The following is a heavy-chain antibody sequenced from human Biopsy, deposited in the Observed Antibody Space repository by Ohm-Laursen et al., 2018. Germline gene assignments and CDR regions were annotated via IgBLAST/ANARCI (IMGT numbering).Heavy chain of an antibody. CDR2: VYNGGIT. CDR3: ARPPRGSFWSGSYKRGLWFDP. J-gene: IGHJ5*02. D-gene: IGHD3-3*01. V-gene: IGHV4-59*01. Sequence: SETLSLTCTVSGGSIISYYWTWFRQPPGKGLEWLGHVYNGGITNSNPYLKSRVTISKDTTKNQFSLQVNSVTAADTAVYYCARPPRGSFWSGSYKRGLWFDPWGQGTLVIVSS. CDR1: GGSIISYY.